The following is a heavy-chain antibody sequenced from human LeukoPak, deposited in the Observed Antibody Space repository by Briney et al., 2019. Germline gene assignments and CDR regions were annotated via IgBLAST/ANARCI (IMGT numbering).Heavy chain of an antibody. CDR1: GFTFSSYW. V-gene: IGHV3-7*01. CDR2: IKQDGSEK. CDR3: ARDSSGWYYFDY. J-gene: IGHJ4*02. Sequence: GGSLRLSCAASGFTFSSYWMSWVRQAPGKGLEWVANIKQDGSEKYYVDSVKGRFTTSRDNAKTSLYLQMNSLRAEDTAVYYCARDSSGWYYFDYWGQGTLVTVSS. D-gene: IGHD6-19*01.